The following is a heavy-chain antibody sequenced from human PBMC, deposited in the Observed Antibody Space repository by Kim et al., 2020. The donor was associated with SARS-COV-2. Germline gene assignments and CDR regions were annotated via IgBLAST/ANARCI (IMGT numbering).Heavy chain of an antibody. CDR3: AMDPDYGDYVEQA. CDR1: GYTFTSYA. CDR2: INAGNGNT. V-gene: IGHV1-3*01. Sequence: ASVKVSCKASGYTFTSYAMHWVRQAPGQRLEWMGWINAGNGNTKYSQKFQGRVTITRDTSASTAYMELSSLRSEDTAVYYCAMDPDYGDYVEQAWGQGTLVTVSS. D-gene: IGHD4-17*01. J-gene: IGHJ5*02.